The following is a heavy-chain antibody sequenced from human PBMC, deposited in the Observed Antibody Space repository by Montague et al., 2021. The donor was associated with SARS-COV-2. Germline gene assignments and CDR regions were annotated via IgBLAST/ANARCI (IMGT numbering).Heavy chain of an antibody. J-gene: IGHJ5*02. CDR2: IFYRGNT. CDR1: GGSINNTSYY. D-gene: IGHD6-19*01. V-gene: IGHV4-39*01. CDR3: ARLTTSGSIA. Sequence: SETLSLTCTVSGGSINNTSYYWGWIRQSPGKGLEWIGSIFYRGNTHYNASLKSRVTVSVDTSKNQFSLNLTSVTAADTALYYCARLTTSGSIAWGQGTLVTVSS.